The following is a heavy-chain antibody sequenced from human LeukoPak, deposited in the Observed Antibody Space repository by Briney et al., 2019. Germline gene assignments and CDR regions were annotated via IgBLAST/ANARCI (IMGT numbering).Heavy chain of an antibody. CDR1: GFTFSSYW. D-gene: IGHD3-10*01. CDR2: IKQDGSEK. CDR3: ASVYYYGSGSYYRWYYFDY. Sequence: PGGSLRLSCAASGFTFSSYWMSWVRQAPGKGLEWVANIKQDGSEKYYVDSVKGRFTISRDNAKNPLYLQMNSLRAEDTAVYYCASVYYYGSGSYYRWYYFDYWGQGTLVTVSS. J-gene: IGHJ4*02. V-gene: IGHV3-7*01.